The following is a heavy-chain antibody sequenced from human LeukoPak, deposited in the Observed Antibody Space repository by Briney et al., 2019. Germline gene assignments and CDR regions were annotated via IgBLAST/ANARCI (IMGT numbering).Heavy chain of an antibody. V-gene: IGHV3-64*01. CDR1: GVPFSSYA. J-gene: IGHJ4*02. CDR3: ARSSIVVVSILDY. Sequence: GGSLRLSCAASGVPFSSYAMHWVRQAPGKGLEYVSASSNGGSTSYANSVKGRFTISRDNSKNTLYLQMGSLRAEDMAVYYCARSSIVVVSILDYWGQGTLVTVSS. CDR2: SSNGGST. D-gene: IGHD2-2*01.